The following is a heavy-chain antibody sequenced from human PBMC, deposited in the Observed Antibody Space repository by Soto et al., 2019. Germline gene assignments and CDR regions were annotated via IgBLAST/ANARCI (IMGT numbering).Heavy chain of an antibody. D-gene: IGHD3-3*01. Sequence: GGCLRLSCSASGFTFSSYAMHWVRQAPGKGLEYVSAISSNGGSTYYADSVKGRFTISRDNSKNTLYLQMSSLRAEDTAVYYCVKDDGYDFWSGSPLGYWGQGTLVTVSS. J-gene: IGHJ4*02. CDR3: VKDDGYDFWSGSPLGY. V-gene: IGHV3-64D*06. CDR1: GFTFSSYA. CDR2: ISSNGGST.